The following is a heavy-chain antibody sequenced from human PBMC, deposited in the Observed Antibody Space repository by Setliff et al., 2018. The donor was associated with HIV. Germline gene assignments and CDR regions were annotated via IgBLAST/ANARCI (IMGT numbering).Heavy chain of an antibody. CDR1: GGPVTSYY. J-gene: IGHJ4*02. V-gene: IGHV4-4*07. D-gene: IGHD4-4*01. CDR3: ARDPTTGVDY. Sequence: PSETLSLTCTVSGGPVTSYYWSWIRQPAGKRLEWIGRISISGDTNYNPSLKSRATMSLDTSKNQFSLKLNSVTAADTAMYYCARDPTTGVDYWGQGTLVTVSS. CDR2: ISISGDT.